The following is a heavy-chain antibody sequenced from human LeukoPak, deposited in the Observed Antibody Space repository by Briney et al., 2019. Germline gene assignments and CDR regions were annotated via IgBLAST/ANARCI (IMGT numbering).Heavy chain of an antibody. CDR3: AKVGSSYIAAPYYFDY. V-gene: IGHV3-30*18. J-gene: IGHJ4*02. CDR1: GFTFSSYG. D-gene: IGHD6-6*01. CDR2: ISYDGSNK. Sequence: PGGSLRLSCAASGFTFSSYGMHWVRQATRKRLECVAVISYDGSNKYYADSVKGRFTISRDNSKNTLYLQMNSLRAEDTAVYYCAKVGSSYIAAPYYFDYWGQGTLVTVSS.